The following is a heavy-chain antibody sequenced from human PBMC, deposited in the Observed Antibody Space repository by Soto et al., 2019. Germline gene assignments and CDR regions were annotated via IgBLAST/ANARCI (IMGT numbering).Heavy chain of an antibody. CDR3: AIQDCTNDVCLEAAVTVGGALEY. CDR2: ISGDGTTT. CDR1: GFSIRKYW. V-gene: IGHV3-74*01. J-gene: IGHJ4*02. Sequence: EVQLVESGGGLVQPGEALRLACAASGFSIRKYWMHWVRQAPGKGPVWVSYISGDGTTTDYAGSVKGRFTISRDNAKNTLFLQMESLGVEDTAIYFCAIQDCTNDVCLEAAVTVGGALEYWGRGAQVTVSS. D-gene: IGHD2-8*01.